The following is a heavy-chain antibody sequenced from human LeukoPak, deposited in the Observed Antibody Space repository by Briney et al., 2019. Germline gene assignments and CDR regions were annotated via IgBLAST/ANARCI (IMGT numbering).Heavy chain of an antibody. CDR3: ATNGYYYDSSGYSPHGAFDI. D-gene: IGHD3-22*01. V-gene: IGHV3-9*01. CDR2: ISWNSDNV. Sequence: PGRSLRLSCAASGFIFDNYAMHWVRQAPGKGLEWVSGISWNSDNVGYADSVKGRFTISRDNAKNSLYLQMNSLRAEDTALYYCATNGYYYDSSGYSPHGAFDIWGQGTMVTASS. J-gene: IGHJ3*02. CDR1: GFIFDNYA.